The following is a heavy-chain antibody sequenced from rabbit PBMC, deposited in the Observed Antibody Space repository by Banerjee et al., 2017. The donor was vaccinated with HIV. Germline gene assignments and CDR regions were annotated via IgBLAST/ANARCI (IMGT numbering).Heavy chain of an antibody. CDR1: GFSFSTNYW. Sequence: QEQLEESGGDLVKPEGSLTLTCTASGFSFSTNYWICWVRQAPGKGLEWIACIDAGSSGSTYYASWAKGRFTISKTSSTTVTLQMTSLTAADTATYFCAREVSGDYGMDLWGPGTLVTVS. J-gene: IGHJ6*01. D-gene: IGHD1-1*01. V-gene: IGHV1S45*01. CDR2: IDAGSSGST. CDR3: AREVSGDYGMDL.